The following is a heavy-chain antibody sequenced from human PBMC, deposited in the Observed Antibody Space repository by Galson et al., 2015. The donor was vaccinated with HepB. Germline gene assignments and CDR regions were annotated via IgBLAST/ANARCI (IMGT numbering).Heavy chain of an antibody. Sequence: PALVKPTQTLTLTCTFSGFSLSTSGVGVGWIRQPPGKALEWLALIYWDDDKRYSPSLKSRLTITKDTSKNQVVLTMTNMDPVDTATYYCAQGLTYYYDSSGFLDAFDIWGQGTMVTVSS. CDR1: GFSLSTSGVG. CDR3: AQGLTYYYDSSGFLDAFDI. CDR2: IYWDDDK. V-gene: IGHV2-5*02. D-gene: IGHD3-22*01. J-gene: IGHJ3*02.